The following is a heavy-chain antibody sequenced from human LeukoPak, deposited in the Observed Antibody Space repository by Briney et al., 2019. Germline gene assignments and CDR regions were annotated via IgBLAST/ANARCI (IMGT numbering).Heavy chain of an antibody. Sequence: ASVKVSCKTPGDTFSNFVISWVRQAPGQGLEWMGWISGYNGYTNYAQKFQGRLTLTTDTSTRTAYMELWSLRSDDTAMYYCAREECSTNSCKPNWFDPWGQGTLVTVSS. CDR1: GDTFSNFV. D-gene: IGHD2-2*01. CDR2: ISGYNGYT. J-gene: IGHJ5*02. V-gene: IGHV1-18*01. CDR3: AREECSTNSCKPNWFDP.